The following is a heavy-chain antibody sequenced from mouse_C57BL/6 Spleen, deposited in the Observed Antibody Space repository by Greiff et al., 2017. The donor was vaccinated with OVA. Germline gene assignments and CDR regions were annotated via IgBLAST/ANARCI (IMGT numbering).Heavy chain of an antibody. Sequence: EVMLVESGGGLVKPGGSLKLSCAASGFTFSDYGMHWVRQAPEKGLEWVAYISSGSSTIYYADTVKGRFTISRDNAKNTLFLQMTSLRSEDTAMYYCARSDDYAMDDWGQGTSVTVSS. CDR1: GFTFSDYG. CDR3: ARSDDYAMDD. V-gene: IGHV5-17*01. J-gene: IGHJ4*01. CDR2: ISSGSSTI.